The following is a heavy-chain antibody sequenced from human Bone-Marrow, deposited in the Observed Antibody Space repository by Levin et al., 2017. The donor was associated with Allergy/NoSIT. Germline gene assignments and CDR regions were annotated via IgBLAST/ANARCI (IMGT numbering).Heavy chain of an antibody. V-gene: IGHV4-39*01. CDR2: IHYTGNT. CDR3: ARPSGTTLTFNWLDP. Sequence: SETLSLTCTVSGGSISSSSYYWGWIRQPPGKGLEWIGGIHYTGNTYYNPSLKSRVTMSVDTSNNQFSLKLTSVTAADTAVYYCARPSGTTLTFNWLDPWGQGPLVTVSS. D-gene: IGHD4-17*01. J-gene: IGHJ5*02. CDR1: GGSISSSSYY.